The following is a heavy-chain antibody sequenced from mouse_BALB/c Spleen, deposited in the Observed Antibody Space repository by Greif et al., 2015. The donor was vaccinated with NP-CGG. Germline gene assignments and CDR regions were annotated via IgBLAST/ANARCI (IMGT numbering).Heavy chain of an antibody. CDR2: IRNKANGYTT. CDR1: GFTFTDYY. V-gene: IGHV7-3*02. D-gene: IGHD2-10*02. CDR3: AREYGNYFDY. Sequence: EVKLMESGGGLVQPGGSLRLSCATSGFTFTDYYMSWVRQPPGKALEWLGFIRNKANGYTTEYSASVKGQFTISRDNSQSILYLQMNTLRAEDSATYYCAREYGNYFDYWGQGTTLTVSS. J-gene: IGHJ2*01.